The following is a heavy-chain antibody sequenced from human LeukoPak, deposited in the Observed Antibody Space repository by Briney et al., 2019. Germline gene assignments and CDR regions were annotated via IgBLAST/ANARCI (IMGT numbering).Heavy chain of an antibody. J-gene: IGHJ4*02. D-gene: IGHD3-10*01. CDR1: GFTFNNYA. V-gene: IGHV3-30-3*01. Sequence: PGGSLRLSCAASGFTFNNYAMHWVRQPPGKGLEWVAVVTYDGNNQYYADSVKGRFTISSDTSKNTLSLQMNSLRAEGTAVYYCARDLSPVVRASPMGYWGQGTLVTVSS. CDR3: ARDLSPVVRASPMGY. CDR2: VTYDGNNQ.